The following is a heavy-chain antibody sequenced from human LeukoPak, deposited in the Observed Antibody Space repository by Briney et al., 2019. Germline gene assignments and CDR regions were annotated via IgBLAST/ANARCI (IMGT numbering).Heavy chain of an antibody. CDR2: VTYDGNNQ. D-gene: IGHD6-19*01. CDR1: GFTFNNYA. Sequence: PGGSLRLSCAASGFTFNNYAIHWARQAQGKGLEWVPVVTYDGNNQYYADSVKGRFTVSRDNSRNTVNLQMNSLRGEDTAVYYCARAPVRGAVAGVDYWGQGTLVTVSS. J-gene: IGHJ4*02. CDR3: ARAPVRGAVAGVDY. V-gene: IGHV3-30-3*01.